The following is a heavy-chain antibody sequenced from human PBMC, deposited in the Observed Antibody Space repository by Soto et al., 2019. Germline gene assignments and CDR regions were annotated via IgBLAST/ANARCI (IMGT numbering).Heavy chain of an antibody. J-gene: IGHJ5*01. V-gene: IGHV4-31*01. CDR1: GGSISSGGYY. CDR2: IYYSGST. Sequence: QVQLQESGPGLVKPSQTLSLTCTVSGGSISSGGYYWSWIRQHPGKGLEWIGYIYYSGSTYYNPSTXSXXTTSVHTPQTRFSRKLSSVTAADTAVYYCARSIDSWGQGTLVTVSS. CDR3: ARSIDS.